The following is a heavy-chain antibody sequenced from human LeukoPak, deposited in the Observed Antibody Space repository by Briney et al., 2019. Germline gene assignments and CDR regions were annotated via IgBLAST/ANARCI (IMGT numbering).Heavy chain of an antibody. CDR3: ARDLPRSSGFWDY. J-gene: IGHJ4*02. Sequence: GASLKVSCKASGYTFTRYGISWVRQAAGQRLEWMGWIGAYNGNTNYAQKLQGRVTMTTDTSTSTAYMELRSLRSDDTAVYYCARDLPRSSGFWDYWGQGTLVTVSS. CDR2: IGAYNGNT. CDR1: GYTFTRYG. V-gene: IGHV1-18*01. D-gene: IGHD6-19*01.